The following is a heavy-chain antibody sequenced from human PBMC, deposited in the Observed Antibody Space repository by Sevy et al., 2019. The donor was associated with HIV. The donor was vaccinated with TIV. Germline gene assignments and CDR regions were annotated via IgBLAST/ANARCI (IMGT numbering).Heavy chain of an antibody. CDR1: GFTFSSYA. Sequence: GGSLRLSCAASGFTFSSYAMSWVRQAPGKGLEWVSAISGSGGSTYYADSVKGRFTISRDNSKNTLYLQMNSLRAEDTAVYYCAKGPVNGDYLYYFDYWGQGTLVTVSS. CDR2: ISGSGGST. D-gene: IGHD4-17*01. J-gene: IGHJ4*02. CDR3: AKGPVNGDYLYYFDY. V-gene: IGHV3-23*01.